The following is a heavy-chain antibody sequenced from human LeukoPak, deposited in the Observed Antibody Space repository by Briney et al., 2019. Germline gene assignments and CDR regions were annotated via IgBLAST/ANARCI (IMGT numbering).Heavy chain of an antibody. CDR1: GFTFSSYA. D-gene: IGHD2-2*01. Sequence: PGGSLRLSCAASGFTFSSYAMSWVRQAPGKGLEWVSAISGSGGSTYYADSVKGRFTISRDNSKNTLYLQMNSLRAEDTAVYYCAREIGGSSTFGASYYFDYWGQGTLVTVSS. CDR3: AREIGGSSTFGASYYFDY. J-gene: IGHJ4*02. CDR2: ISGSGGST. V-gene: IGHV3-23*01.